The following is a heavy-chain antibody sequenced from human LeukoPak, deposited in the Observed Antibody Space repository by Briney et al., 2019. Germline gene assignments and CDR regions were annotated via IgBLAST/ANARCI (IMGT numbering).Heavy chain of an antibody. CDR1: GFTFRSYE. V-gene: IGHV3-48*03. D-gene: IGHD4-17*01. CDR3: ARELIMTTVTINYYYYMDV. CDR2: ISSRGSTT. J-gene: IGHJ6*03. Sequence: GGSLRLSCEASGFTFRSYEMNWVRQAPGKGLEWVSYISSRGSTTYYADSVKGRFTISRDNAKNSLYLQMNSLRAEDTAVYYCARELIMTTVTINYYYYMDVWGKGTTVTVSS.